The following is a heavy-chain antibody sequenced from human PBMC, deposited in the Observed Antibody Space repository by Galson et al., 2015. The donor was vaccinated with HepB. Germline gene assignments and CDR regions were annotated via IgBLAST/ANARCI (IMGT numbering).Heavy chain of an antibody. CDR1: GFRFNIYD. CDR2: ITNSGGRT. V-gene: IGHV3-23*01. J-gene: IGHJ6*02. Sequence: SLRLSCAASGFRFNIYDMNWVRQAPGKGLEWVSGITNSGGRTYYAEPGKGRFTISRDNSKNTVFLQMSSLRAEDTAIYYCAKGAYMSSYSLYGMDAWGRGTTVIVSS. D-gene: IGHD6-6*01. CDR3: AKGAYMSSYSLYGMDA.